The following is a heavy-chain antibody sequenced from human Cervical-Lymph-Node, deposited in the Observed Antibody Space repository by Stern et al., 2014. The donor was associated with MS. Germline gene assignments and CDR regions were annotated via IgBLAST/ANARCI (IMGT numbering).Heavy chain of an antibody. CDR2: IYPCDSDT. V-gene: IGHV5-51*01. Sequence: EVPLVESGAEVKKPGDSVKISCKGSGYSFTANWIAWVRQMPGKGLEWMGIIYPCDSDTRYSPSFQGQVTISADKSISTAYLQWSSLKASDPAMYYCARDYGDYAFDYWGQGTLVTVSS. CDR1: GYSFTANW. J-gene: IGHJ4*02. D-gene: IGHD4-17*01. CDR3: ARDYGDYAFDY.